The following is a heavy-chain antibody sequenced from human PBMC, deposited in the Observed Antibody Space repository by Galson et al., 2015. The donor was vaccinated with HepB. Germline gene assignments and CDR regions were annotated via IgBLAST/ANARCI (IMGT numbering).Heavy chain of an antibody. CDR2: ISSSGYTI. CDR1: GFTFSDFY. Sequence: SLRLSCAASGFTFSDFYMSWIRQAPGKGLEWVSHISSSGYTIYYADSVKGRFTISRDNAKNSLYLQMNSLRAEDTAVYYCARTYYDFWSGVDAFDIWGQGTVLTVSS. J-gene: IGHJ3*02. V-gene: IGHV3-11*01. D-gene: IGHD3-3*01. CDR3: ARTYYDFWSGVDAFDI.